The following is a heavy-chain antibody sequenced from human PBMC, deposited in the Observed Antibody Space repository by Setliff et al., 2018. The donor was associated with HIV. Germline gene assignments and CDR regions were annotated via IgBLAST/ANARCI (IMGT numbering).Heavy chain of an antibody. J-gene: IGHJ3*02. Sequence: SETLSLTCTVSGGSISSGSYYWSWIRQPAGKGLEWIGRIYTSGSTNYNPSLESRVTISLDTSKNQFSLKLSSVTAADTAVYYCAREDYYDSSGYAFDIWGQGTMVTVSS. CDR1: GGSISSGSYY. CDR2: IYTSGST. D-gene: IGHD3-22*01. V-gene: IGHV4-61*02. CDR3: AREDYYDSSGYAFDI.